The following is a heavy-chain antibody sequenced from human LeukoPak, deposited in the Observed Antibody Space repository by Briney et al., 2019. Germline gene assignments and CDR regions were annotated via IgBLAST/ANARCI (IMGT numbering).Heavy chain of an antibody. CDR1: GGSISSSSYY. D-gene: IGHD6-13*01. V-gene: IGHV4-39*01. J-gene: IGHJ4*02. CDR2: IYYSGST. Sequence: PSETLSLTCTVSGGSISSSSYYWGWIRDPPGKGLEWIGSIYYSGSTYYNPSLKSRVTISVDTSKNQFSLKLSSVTAADTAVYYCARHLSTTGIAAAWGQGTLVTVSS. CDR3: ARHLSTTGIAAA.